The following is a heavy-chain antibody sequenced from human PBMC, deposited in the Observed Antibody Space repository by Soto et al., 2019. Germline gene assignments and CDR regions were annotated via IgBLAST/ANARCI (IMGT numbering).Heavy chain of an antibody. CDR2: IIPILGIA. D-gene: IGHD5-12*01. Sequence: QVQLVQSGAEVKKPGPSVKVSCKASGGTFSSYTISWVRQAPGQGLEWMGRIIPILGIANYAQKFQGRVTITADKSRSTAYMGLGSLRSEDPAVYYCAHGRWEGGRDGYRGWFAPWGQGTLVTVSS. CDR1: GGTFSSYT. V-gene: IGHV1-69*02. J-gene: IGHJ5*02. CDR3: AHGRWEGGRDGYRGWFAP.